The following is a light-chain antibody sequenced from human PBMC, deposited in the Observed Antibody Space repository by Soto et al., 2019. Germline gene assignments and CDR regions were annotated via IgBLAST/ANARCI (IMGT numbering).Light chain of an antibody. V-gene: IGKV1-39*01. CDR2: AAS. Sequence: DIQLTHPPSPLSAPLGDRVTTTCAARQGISSYLNWYQQKPGKAHKLLIYAASSLQSGVPSRFSGSGTGTDFTLTISSLQPEDFATYYCQQSYSTLYTFGQGTKLEIK. CDR3: QQSYSTLYT. J-gene: IGKJ2*01. CDR1: QGISSY.